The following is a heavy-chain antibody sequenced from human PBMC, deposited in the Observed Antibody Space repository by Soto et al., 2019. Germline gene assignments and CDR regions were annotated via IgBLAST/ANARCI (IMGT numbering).Heavy chain of an antibody. CDR1: GDSVSSNSAA. CDR3: ARDLGSGELYCSSTSCYLFNWFDP. Sequence: PSQTLSLTCAISGDSVSSNSAAWNWIRQSPSRGLEWLGRTYYRSKWYNDYAVSVKSRITINPDTSKNQFSLQLNSVTPEDTAVYYCARDLGSGELYCSSTSCYLFNWFDPWGQGTLVTAPQ. CDR2: TYYRSKWYN. D-gene: IGHD2-2*01. J-gene: IGHJ5*02. V-gene: IGHV6-1*01.